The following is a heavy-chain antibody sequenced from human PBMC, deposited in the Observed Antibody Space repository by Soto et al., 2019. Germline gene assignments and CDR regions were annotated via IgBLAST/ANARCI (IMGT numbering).Heavy chain of an antibody. CDR2: IYYSGST. J-gene: IGHJ5*02. D-gene: IGHD6-6*01. CDR1: GGSISSYY. CDR3: ARAVAALDP. V-gene: IGHV4-30-4*01. Sequence: SETLSLTCTVSGGSISSYYWSWIRQPPGKGLEWIGYIYYSGSTYYNPSLKSRVTISVDTSKNQFSLKLSSVTAADTAVYYCARAVAALDPWGQGTLVTVSS.